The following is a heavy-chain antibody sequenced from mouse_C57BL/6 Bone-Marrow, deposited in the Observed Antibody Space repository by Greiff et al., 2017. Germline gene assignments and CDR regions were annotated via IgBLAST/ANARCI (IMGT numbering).Heavy chain of an antibody. J-gene: IGHJ1*03. CDR2: IWGDGST. V-gene: IGHV2-3*01. D-gene: IGHD2-5*01. CDR3: ARVSTPYFDV. CDR1: GFSFTSYG. Sequence: VQLVESGPGLVAPSQSLSITCTVSGFSFTSYGVSWVRQPPGKGLEWLGVIWGDGSTHYHSALISRLSISKDNSKSPFFLKLNILPPDDTASYYCARVSTPYFDVWGTGTTVTVSS.